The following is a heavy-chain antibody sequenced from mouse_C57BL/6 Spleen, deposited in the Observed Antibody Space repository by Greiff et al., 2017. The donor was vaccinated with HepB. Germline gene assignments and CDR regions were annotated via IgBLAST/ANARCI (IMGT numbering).Heavy chain of an antibody. CDR2: IYPGDGDT. D-gene: IGHD2-3*01. Sequence: VQLQQSGASVKISCKASGYAFSSYWMNWVKQRPGKGLEWIGQIYPGDGDTNYNGKFKGKATLTADKSSSTAYMQLSSLTSEDSAVYFCARYDGYMDYWGQGTSVTVSS. J-gene: IGHJ4*01. CDR3: ARYDGYMDY. V-gene: IGHV1-80*01. CDR1: GYAFSSYW.